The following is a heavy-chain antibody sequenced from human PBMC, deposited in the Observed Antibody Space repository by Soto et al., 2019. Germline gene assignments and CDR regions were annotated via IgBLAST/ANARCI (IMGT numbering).Heavy chain of an antibody. D-gene: IGHD3-3*01. CDR1: GGSFSGYY. V-gene: IGHV4-34*01. CDR2: INHSGST. CDR3: ARIHDFWPGHYYYLDF. Sequence: SETLSLTCAVYGGSFSGYYWSWIRQPPGKGLEWIGEINHSGSTNYNPSLKSRVTISVDTSKNQFSLKLSSVTAADTAVYYCARIHDFWPGHYYYLDFWGQGTLVTVSS. J-gene: IGHJ4*02.